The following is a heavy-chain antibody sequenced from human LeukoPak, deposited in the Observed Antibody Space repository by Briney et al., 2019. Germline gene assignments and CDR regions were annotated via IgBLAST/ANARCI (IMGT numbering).Heavy chain of an antibody. V-gene: IGHV4-38-2*02. CDR1: GYSISSGYY. J-gene: IGHJ4*02. D-gene: IGHD1-26*01. CDR2: IYHSGST. CDR3: ARYSGSYFGY. Sequence: SETLSLTCTVSGYSISSGYYWGWSRQPPGKGLEWIGSIYHSGSTYYNPSLKSRVTISVDTSKNQFSLKLSSVTAADTAVYYCARYSGSYFGYWGQGTLVTVSS.